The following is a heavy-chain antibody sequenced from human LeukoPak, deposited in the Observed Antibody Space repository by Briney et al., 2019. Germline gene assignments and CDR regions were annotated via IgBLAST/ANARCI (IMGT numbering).Heavy chain of an antibody. J-gene: IGHJ3*02. D-gene: IGHD4-17*01. V-gene: IGHV3-30*02. Sequence: GGSLRLSCAASGFTFSSYGMHWVRQAPGKGLEWVAFIRYDGSNKYYADSVKGRFTISRDNSKNTLYLQMNSLRAEDTAVYYCAKSYGDYEVYAFDIWGQGTMVTVSS. CDR1: GFTFSSYG. CDR2: IRYDGSNK. CDR3: AKSYGDYEVYAFDI.